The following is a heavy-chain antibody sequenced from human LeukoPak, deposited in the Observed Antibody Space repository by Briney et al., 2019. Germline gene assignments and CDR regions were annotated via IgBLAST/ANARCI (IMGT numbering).Heavy chain of an antibody. D-gene: IGHD6-13*01. Sequence: SETLSLTCTVSGGSIISSPYHWGWIRQPPGKGLEWIGSFSYSGSPYYNPSLESRLTISQDTSKNLFSLKLSSVTAADTAVYYCARDDYSISWFKYWGQGILVTVSS. J-gene: IGHJ4*02. CDR2: FSYSGSP. CDR1: GGSIISSPYH. CDR3: ARDDYSISWFKY. V-gene: IGHV4-39*07.